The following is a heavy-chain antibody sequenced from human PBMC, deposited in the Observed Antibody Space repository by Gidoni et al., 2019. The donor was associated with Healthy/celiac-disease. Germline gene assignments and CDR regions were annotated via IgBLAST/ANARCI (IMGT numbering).Heavy chain of an antibody. Sequence: QVQLQESGPGLVKPSETLSLTCTVSGGSIRNYYWSWIRQPPGKGLEWIGYIYYSGSTNYNPSLKSRVTISVDTSKNQFSLRLSSVTAADTAVYYCAREYSTSSWFDYWGQGTLVTVSS. D-gene: IGHD6-6*01. CDR3: AREYSTSSWFDY. J-gene: IGHJ4*02. CDR2: IYYSGST. V-gene: IGHV4-59*01. CDR1: GGSIRNYY.